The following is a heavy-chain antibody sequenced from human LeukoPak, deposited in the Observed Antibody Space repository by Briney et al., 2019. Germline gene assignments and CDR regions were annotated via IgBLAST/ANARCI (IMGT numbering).Heavy chain of an antibody. Sequence: SETLSLTCTVSGGSISSYHWSWLRQPPGKGLEWIGYIYYSGSTNYNPSLKSRVTISVDTSKNQFSLKLSSVTAADTAVYYCARGGLSCMFQGDFDYWGQGTLVTVSS. J-gene: IGHJ4*02. D-gene: IGHD3-10*02. CDR3: ARGGLSCMFQGDFDY. V-gene: IGHV4-59*01. CDR2: IYYSGST. CDR1: GGSISSYH.